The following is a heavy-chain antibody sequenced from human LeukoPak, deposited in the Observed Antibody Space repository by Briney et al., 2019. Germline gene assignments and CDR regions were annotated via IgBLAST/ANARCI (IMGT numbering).Heavy chain of an antibody. D-gene: IGHD3-10*01. CDR2: IYHSGST. Sequence: PSETLSLTCTVSGYSISSGYYWGWIRQPPGKGLEWIGSIYHSGSTYYNPSLKSRVTISVDTSKNQFSLKLGSVTAADTAVYYCAGVLLWFGELAFDYWGQGTLVTVSS. CDR1: GYSISSGYY. J-gene: IGHJ4*02. CDR3: AGVLLWFGELAFDY. V-gene: IGHV4-38-2*02.